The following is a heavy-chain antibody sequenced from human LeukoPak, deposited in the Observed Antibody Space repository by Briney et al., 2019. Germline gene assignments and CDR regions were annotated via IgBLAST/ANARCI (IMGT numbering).Heavy chain of an antibody. D-gene: IGHD2-2*02. J-gene: IGHJ5*02. CDR2: TYYRSKWYN. CDR3: ARGMVVGPAAIRNNWFDP. V-gene: IGHV6-1*01. CDR1: GDSVSSNSAA. Sequence: SQTLSLTCAIYGDSVSSNSAAWNWIRQSQSRGLEWLGRTYYRSKWYNDYAVSVKSRITINPDTSKNQFSLQLNSVTPEDTAVYYCARGMVVGPAAIRNNWFDPWGQGTLVTVSS.